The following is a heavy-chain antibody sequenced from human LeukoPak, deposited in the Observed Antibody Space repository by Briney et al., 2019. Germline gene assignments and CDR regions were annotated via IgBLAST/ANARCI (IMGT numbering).Heavy chain of an antibody. CDR2: INHSGGT. CDR1: GGSFSGYY. J-gene: IGHJ6*03. Sequence: SETLSLTCAVYGGSFSGYYWSWIRQPPGKGLEWIGEINHSGGTNYNPSLKSRVTISVDTSKNQFSLKLSSVTAADTAVYYCARVTPYYYYYYMDVWGKGTTVTVSS. V-gene: IGHV4-34*01. CDR3: ARVTPYYYYYYMDV.